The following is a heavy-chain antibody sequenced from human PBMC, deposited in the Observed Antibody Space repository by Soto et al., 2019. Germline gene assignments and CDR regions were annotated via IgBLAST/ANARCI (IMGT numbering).Heavy chain of an antibody. V-gene: IGHV3-23*01. CDR2: ISGSGIST. Sequence: DVQLLESGGGLVQPGGSLRLSCAASGVTFRSYAMSWVRQAPGKGLEWVSGISGSGISTHYADSVKGRFTVSRDNSKNTLYLQMNSLRDEDTAVYNCAKELFGPDWYFDLWGRGNLVTVSS. CDR3: AKELFGPDWYFDL. CDR1: GVTFRSYA. J-gene: IGHJ2*01. D-gene: IGHD3-10*01.